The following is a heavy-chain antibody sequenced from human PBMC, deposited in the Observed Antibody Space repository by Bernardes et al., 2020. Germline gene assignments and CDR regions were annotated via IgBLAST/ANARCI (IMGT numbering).Heavy chain of an antibody. CDR2: IKSDGNST. CDR3: TRDRGNYFDP. D-gene: IGHD1-7*01. CDR1: GFTFSSYW. J-gene: IGHJ5*02. V-gene: IGHV3-74*01. Sequence: VWSLILSCAASGFTFSSYWMHWVRHVPGKGLLWVSHIKSDGNSTSYADSVKGRFTISRDNARNTVYLQMNSLRAEDTAVYYCTRDRGNYFDPWGQGTLVTVSS.